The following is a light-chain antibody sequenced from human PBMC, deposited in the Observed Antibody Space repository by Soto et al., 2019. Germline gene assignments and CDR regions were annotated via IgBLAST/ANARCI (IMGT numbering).Light chain of an antibody. J-gene: IGKJ1*01. CDR2: KAS. Sequence: DIQMTQSPSTLSASVGDRVTITCRASQSVSSWLAWYQQIPGKAPNLLIYKASSLESGVPSRFSGSGSGTEFTLTISSLQPDDFATYYCLQYFTTSRTFGQGTKVEIK. CDR3: LQYFTTSRT. CDR1: QSVSSW. V-gene: IGKV1-5*03.